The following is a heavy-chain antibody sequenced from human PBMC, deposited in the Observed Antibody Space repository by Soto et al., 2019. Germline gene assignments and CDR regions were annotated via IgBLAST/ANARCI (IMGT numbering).Heavy chain of an antibody. CDR1: GFTFTNSA. CDR2: IVVGSGNT. J-gene: IGHJ3*02. D-gene: IGHD3-22*01. V-gene: IGHV1-58*01. CDR3: AATVISFYFDSSGYYYAGPEAFDI. Sequence: SVKVSCKASGFTFTNSAVQWVRQARGQRLEWIGWIVVGSGNTNYAQKFQERITITRDMSTSTAYMELSSLRSEDTAVYYCAATVISFYFDSSGYYYAGPEAFDIWGQGTMVTV.